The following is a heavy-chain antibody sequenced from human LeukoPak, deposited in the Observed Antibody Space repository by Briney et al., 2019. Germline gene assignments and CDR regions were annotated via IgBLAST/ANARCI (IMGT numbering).Heavy chain of an antibody. J-gene: IGHJ5*02. Sequence: PGGSLRLSCAASGFTFSSYSMYWVRQAPGKGLEWVSSISSSSSYIYYADSVKGRFTISRDNAKNSLYLQMNSLRAEDTAVYYCASWDPDYDFWSGARFDPWGQGTLVTVSS. V-gene: IGHV3-21*01. D-gene: IGHD3-3*01. CDR3: ASWDPDYDFWSGARFDP. CDR1: GFTFSSYS. CDR2: ISSSSSYI.